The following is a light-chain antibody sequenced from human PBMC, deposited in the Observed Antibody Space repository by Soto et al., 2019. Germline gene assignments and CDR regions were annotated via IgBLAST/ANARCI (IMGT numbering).Light chain of an antibody. V-gene: IGLV2-14*01. CDR1: SSDAGGYNY. CDR2: EVS. Sequence: QSVLTQPASVSGSPGQSITISCTGTSSDAGGYNYVSWYQQYPGKAPKLMISEVSNRPSGVSHRFSGSKSGNTASLTISGLQTEDEADYYCSSYTSSSTVLFGGGTKVTVL. CDR3: SSYTSSSTVL. J-gene: IGLJ2*01.